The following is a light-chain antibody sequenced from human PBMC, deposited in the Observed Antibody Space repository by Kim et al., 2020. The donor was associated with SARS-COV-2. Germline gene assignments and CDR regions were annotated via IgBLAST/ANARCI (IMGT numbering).Light chain of an antibody. V-gene: IGLV6-57*01. CDR3: QSYDSDSQGV. Sequence: ATISCTRSSGSIANSHVHWYQQRPRSSPTTVVYDDNQRPSGVPDRFSASIDSSANSAALTISGLKTEDEADYYCQSYDSDSQGVFGGGTQLTVL. CDR1: SGSIANSH. CDR2: DDN. J-gene: IGLJ3*02.